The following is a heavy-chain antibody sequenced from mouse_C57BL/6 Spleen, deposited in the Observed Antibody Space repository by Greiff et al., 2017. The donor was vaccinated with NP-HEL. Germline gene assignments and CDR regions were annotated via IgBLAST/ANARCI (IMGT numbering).Heavy chain of an antibody. J-gene: IGHJ3*01. CDR2: IYPGSGST. Sequence: VQLQQPGAELVKPGASVKMSCKASGYTFTSYWITWVKQRPGQGLEWIGDIYPGSGSTNYNEKFKSKATLTVDTSSSTAYMQLSSLTSEDSAVYYCAREGGTGTCFAYWGQGTLVTVSA. CDR3: AREGGTGTCFAY. CDR1: GYTFTSYW. V-gene: IGHV1-55*01. D-gene: IGHD4-1*01.